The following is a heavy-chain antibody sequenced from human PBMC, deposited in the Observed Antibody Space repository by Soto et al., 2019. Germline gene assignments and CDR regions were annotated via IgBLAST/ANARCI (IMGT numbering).Heavy chain of an antibody. D-gene: IGHD2-15*01. V-gene: IGHV3-13*01. Sequence: PGGSLRLSCAASGFTFSSYDMHWVRQGAGKGLEWVSAIGTSLDTYYPDSVKGRFTISRENANHSLFLQVNSLRAGDTAVYYCATGRYRRRGKPPATYYGMDVWGQGTTVTVSS. CDR1: GFTFSSYD. CDR3: ATGRYRRRGKPPATYYGMDV. J-gene: IGHJ6*02. CDR2: IGTSLDT.